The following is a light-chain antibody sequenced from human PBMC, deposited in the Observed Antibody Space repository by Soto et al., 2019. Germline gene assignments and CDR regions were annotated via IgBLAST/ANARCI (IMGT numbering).Light chain of an antibody. CDR3: QQYGGSPQT. J-gene: IGKJ2*01. CDR2: GAS. CDR1: QSVSSSY. Sequence: EIVLTHSPGTLSLSPGERVTLSCRASQSVSSSYLAWYQQKPGQAPRLLIYGASRRATGIPDRFSGSGSGTDFTLTISRLEPEDFAVYFCQQYGGSPQTFGQGTKLEIK. V-gene: IGKV3-20*01.